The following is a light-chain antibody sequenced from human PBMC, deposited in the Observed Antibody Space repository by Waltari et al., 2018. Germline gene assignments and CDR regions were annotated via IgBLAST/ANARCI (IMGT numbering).Light chain of an antibody. Sequence: EIAMTQSPATLSVSPGERATLSCRASQSLGSNLAWYQQKPGQAPRLLISAASTRATGIPARFSGSGSGTEFTLTISSLQSEDFAIYYCQQYNDWPPTWTFGQGTKVEIK. CDR3: QQYNDWPPTWT. CDR1: QSLGSN. J-gene: IGKJ1*01. CDR2: AAS. V-gene: IGKV3-15*01.